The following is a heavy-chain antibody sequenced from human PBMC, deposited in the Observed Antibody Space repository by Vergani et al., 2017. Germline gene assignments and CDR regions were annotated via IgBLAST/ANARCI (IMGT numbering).Heavy chain of an antibody. CDR2: INTNSGGT. Sequence: QVQLVQSGAEVQKPGASVKVSCKASGYTFTGYYMHWVRQAPGQGLEWMGWINTNSGGTNYAQKFPGRVTMTREKYISTAYMELSRLRSEDTAVYYCAREVIGTYYGGNPFDYWGQGTLVTVSS. J-gene: IGHJ4*02. V-gene: IGHV1-2*02. CDR3: AREVIGTYYGGNPFDY. CDR1: GYTFTGYY. D-gene: IGHD4-23*01.